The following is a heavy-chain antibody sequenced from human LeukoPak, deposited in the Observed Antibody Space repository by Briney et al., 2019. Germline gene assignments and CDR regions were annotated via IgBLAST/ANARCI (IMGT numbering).Heavy chain of an antibody. Sequence: AGGSLRLSCAASGFIFSSYAMSWVRQAPGKGLEWVSSISGSSGSGGNTYYADSVKGRFTISRDNSKNTLYLQMNSLRAEDTAVYYCALYGDQGDFDYWGQGTLVTVSS. J-gene: IGHJ4*02. CDR2: ISGSSGSGGNT. V-gene: IGHV3-23*01. CDR3: ALYGDQGDFDY. D-gene: IGHD4-17*01. CDR1: GFIFSSYA.